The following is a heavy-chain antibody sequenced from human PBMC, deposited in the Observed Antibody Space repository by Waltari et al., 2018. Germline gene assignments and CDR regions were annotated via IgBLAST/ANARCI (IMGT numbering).Heavy chain of an antibody. D-gene: IGHD3-22*01. Sequence: QVQLVQSGSELKKPGAPVKVSCKASGYTFSKYAVDWVRQAPGQGLEWMGWINTKTGNPTYAQGFTGQFVFSLDTSVSTAYLQISRLKTEDTAVYYCARRFYYDSSGYPAFDIWGQGTVVTVSS. J-gene: IGHJ3*02. CDR1: GYTFSKYA. CDR2: INTKTGNP. CDR3: ARRFYYDSSGYPAFDI. V-gene: IGHV7-4-1*02.